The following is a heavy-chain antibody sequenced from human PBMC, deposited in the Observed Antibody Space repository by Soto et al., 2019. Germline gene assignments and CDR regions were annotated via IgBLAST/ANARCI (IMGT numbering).Heavy chain of an antibody. CDR3: ARDYCSGTTCSEFEY. V-gene: IGHV5-51*01. D-gene: IGHD2-15*01. CDR1: GYSFTRYL. CDR2: IYRCDSDT. J-gene: IGHJ4*02. Sequence: GESLKIYRKGSGYSFTRYLIFWARQMPGKCLQWMGSIYRCDSDTRYSSSYQGQVTSTGDKSSRTAYLQWSSLKASDTAIYYCARDYCSGTTCSEFEYRRKGNRVTV.